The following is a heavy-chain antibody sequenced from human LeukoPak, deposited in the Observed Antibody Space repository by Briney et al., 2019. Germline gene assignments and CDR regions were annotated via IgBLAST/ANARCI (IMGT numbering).Heavy chain of an antibody. D-gene: IGHD4-17*01. Sequence: GGSLRLSCAASGFTFGDYAMGWVRLAPGKGLEWVGFIRTKTYGGTTEYAASVKGRFTISRDDSKSIAYLQMNSLKTEDTAVYYCTRLSHYGKYFDYWGQGTLVTVSS. V-gene: IGHV3-49*04. J-gene: IGHJ4*02. CDR1: GFTFGDYA. CDR3: TRLSHYGKYFDY. CDR2: IRTKTYGGTT.